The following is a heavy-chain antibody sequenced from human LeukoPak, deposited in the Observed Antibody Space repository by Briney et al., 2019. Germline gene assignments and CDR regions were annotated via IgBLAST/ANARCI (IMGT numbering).Heavy chain of an antibody. CDR2: IYYSGST. V-gene: IGHV4-59*01. CDR3: AAGATFFDY. J-gene: IGHJ4*02. CDR1: GGPISSYY. Sequence: SETLSLTCTVSGGPISSYYWSWIRQPPGKGLEWIGYIYYSGSTNYNPSLKSRVTISVDTSKNQFSLKLSSVTAADTAVYYCAAGATFFDYWGQGTLVTVSS. D-gene: IGHD1-26*01.